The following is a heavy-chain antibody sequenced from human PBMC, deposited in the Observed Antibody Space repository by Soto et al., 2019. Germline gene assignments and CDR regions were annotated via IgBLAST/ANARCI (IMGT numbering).Heavy chain of an antibody. CDR3: ARDQYSGYDPPHFAY. D-gene: IGHD5-12*01. CDR1: GYTFTSYA. J-gene: IGHJ4*02. V-gene: IGHV1-3*01. Sequence: ASVKVSCKASGYTFTSYAMHWVRQAPGQRLEWMGWINAGNGDTKYSQKFQGRVTITRDTSASTAYMELSSLRSEDTAVYYCARDQYSGYDPPHFAYWGKGTLVPVSS. CDR2: INAGNGDT.